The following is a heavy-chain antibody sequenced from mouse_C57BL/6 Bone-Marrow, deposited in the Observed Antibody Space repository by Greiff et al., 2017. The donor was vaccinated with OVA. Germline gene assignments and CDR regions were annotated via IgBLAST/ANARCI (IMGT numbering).Heavy chain of an antibody. CDR1: GYTFTSYG. D-gene: IGHD2-3*01. Sequence: VQLQQSGAELVRPGASVKLSCKASGYTFTSYGISWVKQRTGQGLEWIGEIYPRSGNTYYNEKFKGKATLTADKSSSTAYMELRSLTSEDSAVDFCARGGYYDYFDYWGQGTTLTVSS. V-gene: IGHV1-81*01. CDR2: IYPRSGNT. J-gene: IGHJ2*01. CDR3: ARGGYYDYFDY.